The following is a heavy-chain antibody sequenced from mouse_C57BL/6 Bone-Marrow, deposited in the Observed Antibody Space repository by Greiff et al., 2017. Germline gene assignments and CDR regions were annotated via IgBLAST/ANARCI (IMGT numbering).Heavy chain of an antibody. J-gene: IGHJ3*01. V-gene: IGHV1-26*01. CDR2: INPNNGGT. Sequence: EVKLQQSGPELVKPVASVKISCKASGYTFTDYYMNWVKQSHGKSLEWIGDINPNNGGTSYNQKFKGKATLTVDKSSSTAYMELRSLTSEDSAVYYCARRPHYYGSSYWFAYWGQGTLVTVSA. CDR3: ARRPHYYGSSYWFAY. CDR1: GYTFTDYY. D-gene: IGHD1-1*01.